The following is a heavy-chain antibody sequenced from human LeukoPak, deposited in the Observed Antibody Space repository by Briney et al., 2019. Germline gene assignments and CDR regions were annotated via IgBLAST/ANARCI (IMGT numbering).Heavy chain of an antibody. Sequence: GGSLRLSCAASGFTFSSYSMNWVRQAPGKGLEWVSSTSSSSSYICYADSVKGRFTISRDNAKNSLYLQMNSLRAEDTAVYYCARVLSGSWDWFDPWGQGTLVTVSS. V-gene: IGHV3-21*01. CDR2: TSSSSSYI. J-gene: IGHJ5*02. CDR3: ARVLSGSWDWFDP. D-gene: IGHD3-22*01. CDR1: GFTFSSYS.